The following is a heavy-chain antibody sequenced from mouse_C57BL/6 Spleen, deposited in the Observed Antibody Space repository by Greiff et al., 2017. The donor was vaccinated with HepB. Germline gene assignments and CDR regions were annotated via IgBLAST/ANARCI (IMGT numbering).Heavy chain of an antibody. V-gene: IGHV1-82*01. CDR2: IYPGDGDT. D-gene: IGHD2-4*01. CDR3: ASYYDYDAGAY. J-gene: IGHJ3*01. CDR1: GYAFSSSW. Sequence: QVQLQQSGPELVKPGASVKISCKASGYAFSSSWMNWVKQRPGKGLEWIGRIYPGDGDTNYNGKFKGKATLTADKSSSTAYMQLSSLTSEDSAVYFCASYYDYDAGAYWGQGTLVTVSA.